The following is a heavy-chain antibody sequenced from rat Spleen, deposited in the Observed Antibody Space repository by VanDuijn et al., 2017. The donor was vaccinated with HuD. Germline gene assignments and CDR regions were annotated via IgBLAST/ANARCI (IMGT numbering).Heavy chain of an antibody. CDR2: IASGGSNT. Sequence: EVQLVESGGCLVQPGRSLKISCAASGFTFSSFAMAWVRQAPKKSLEWVATIASGGSNTYYPDSVKCRFTISRDNGKSTLYLQMDSLRSEDTATYSCTTGVYPGNFDYWGQGTLVTVSS. CDR3: TTGVYPGNFDY. J-gene: IGHJ3*01. D-gene: IGHD1-4*01. CDR1: GFTFSSFA. V-gene: IGHV5-27*01.